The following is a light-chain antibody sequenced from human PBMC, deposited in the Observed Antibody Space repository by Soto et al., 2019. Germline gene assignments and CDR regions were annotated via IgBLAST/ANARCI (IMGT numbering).Light chain of an antibody. CDR3: QQYDSTPPT. J-gene: IGKJ1*01. CDR1: QSVNSNY. Sequence: PGDRATLSCRASQSVNSNYLAWYQRKPGQAPRLLIYGASNRATDIPYRFSASGSGTDFTLTITRLEAEDFAVYYCQQYDSTPPTVGQGTKVEVK. V-gene: IGKV3-20*01. CDR2: GAS.